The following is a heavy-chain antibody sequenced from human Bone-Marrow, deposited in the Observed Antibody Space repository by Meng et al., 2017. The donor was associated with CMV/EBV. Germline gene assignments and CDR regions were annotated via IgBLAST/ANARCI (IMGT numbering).Heavy chain of an antibody. Sequence: GGSLRLSCAGSGSGLTFSTYVVSWVRQAPGKGLEWVSVISANGGSTYYAASVKGRFSISRDNSKNTVYLQMNSLRAEDTAVYYCARDTAMDRTPYYYYYGMDVWGQGTTVTVSS. D-gene: IGHD5-18*01. CDR3: ARDTAMDRTPYYYYYGMDV. CDR1: GLTFSTYV. CDR2: ISANGGST. V-gene: IGHV3-23*01. J-gene: IGHJ6*02.